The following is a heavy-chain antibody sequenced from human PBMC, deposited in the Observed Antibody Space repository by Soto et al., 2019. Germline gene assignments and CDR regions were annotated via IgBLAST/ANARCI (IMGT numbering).Heavy chain of an antibody. CDR1: GDSISSYY. CDR2: IDHSGST. CDR3: ARDHYYYGSGSHYNGYYFDY. Sequence: LSLTCTVSGDSISSYYWSWIRQPPGKGLEWIGYIDHSGSTNYNPSLKSRVTISADTSKNQLSLKLSSMTAGDTAVYYCARDHYYYGSGSHYNGYYFDYWGQGTLVTVSS. D-gene: IGHD3-10*01. V-gene: IGHV4-59*01. J-gene: IGHJ4*02.